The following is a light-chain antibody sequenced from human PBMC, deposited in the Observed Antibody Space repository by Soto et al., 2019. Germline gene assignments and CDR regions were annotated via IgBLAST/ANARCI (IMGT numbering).Light chain of an antibody. Sequence: EIVLTQSPATPSFSGFERATLSCRASQSVSSSYLGWYQQKRGQAPRLLIYGASSRATGIPDRFSGSGSGTDFTLTISRLETEDFAVYYCQQYGSSRTFGQGTRLEIK. V-gene: IGKV3-20*01. CDR3: QQYGSSRT. J-gene: IGKJ5*01. CDR2: GAS. CDR1: QSVSSSY.